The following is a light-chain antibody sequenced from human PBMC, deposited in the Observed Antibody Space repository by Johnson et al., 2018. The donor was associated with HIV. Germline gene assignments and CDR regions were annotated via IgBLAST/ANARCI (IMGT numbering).Light chain of an antibody. V-gene: IGLV1-51*01. CDR2: DTD. CDR3: GTWDSSLSAGV. Sequence: QSVLTQPPSVSAAPGQKVTVSCSGSSSNIGNNFVSWYQQVPGTAPKLLIYDTDKRPSGIPDRFSGSKSGTSATLDIAGLQTGDEADYYCGTWDSSLSAGVFGPGTRVSVL. CDR1: SSNIGNNF. J-gene: IGLJ1*01.